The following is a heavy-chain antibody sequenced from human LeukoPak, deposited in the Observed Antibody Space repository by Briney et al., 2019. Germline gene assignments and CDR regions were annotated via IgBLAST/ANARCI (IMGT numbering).Heavy chain of an antibody. D-gene: IGHD2-21*02. CDR3: ASLAYCGGDCYTPFDY. CDR1: GYTFTSYY. V-gene: IGHV1-46*01. J-gene: IGHJ4*02. Sequence: ASVKVSCEASGYTFTSYYMHWVRQAPGQGLEWMGIINPSGGSTSYAQKFQGRVTMTRDTSTSTVYMELSSLRSEDTAVYYCASLAYCGGDCYTPFDYWGQGTLVTVSS. CDR2: INPSGGST.